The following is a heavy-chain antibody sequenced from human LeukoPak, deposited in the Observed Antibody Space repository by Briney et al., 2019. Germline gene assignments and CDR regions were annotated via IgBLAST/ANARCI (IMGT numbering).Heavy chain of an antibody. D-gene: IGHD6-19*01. J-gene: IGHJ4*01. V-gene: IGHV4-34*01. CDR1: GGSFNTYY. CDR3: ARGAISGWFNYVDY. CDR2: INHSGST. Sequence: PSETLSLTCAVYGGSFNTYYWSWIRQPPGKGLEWIGEINHSGSTNYNPSLKSRFTISVDTSKNQFSLKLSSVTAADTAVYYCARGAISGWFNYVDYWGQGTLVTVSS.